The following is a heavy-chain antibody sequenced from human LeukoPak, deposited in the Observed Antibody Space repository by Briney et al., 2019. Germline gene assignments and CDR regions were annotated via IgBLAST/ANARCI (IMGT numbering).Heavy chain of an antibody. J-gene: IGHJ4*02. D-gene: IGHD3-3*01. V-gene: IGHV4-39*01. CDR2: IYYSGST. CDR1: GGSISSSSYY. Sequence: SETLSLTCTVSGGSISSSSYYWGWIRQPPGKGLEWIGSIYYSGSTYYNPSLKSRVTISVDTSKNQFSLKLSSVTAADTAVYYCARGGPQAYYDFWSGYDFLDYWGQGTLVTVSS. CDR3: ARGGPQAYYDFWSGYDFLDY.